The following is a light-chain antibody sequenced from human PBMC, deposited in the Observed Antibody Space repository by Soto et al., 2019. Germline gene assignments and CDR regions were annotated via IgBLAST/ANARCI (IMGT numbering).Light chain of an antibody. CDR1: QSVRSN. J-gene: IGKJ1*01. CDR2: GAS. Sequence: EIVMTQSPATLSVSPGERATLSCRASQSVRSNLAWYQQKPGQAPRLLIYGASTSATGIPARFSGSGSGTEFTLTISSLQSEDFAVYYCQQYNNWHPWTFGQGTKVEIK. V-gene: IGKV3-15*01. CDR3: QQYNNWHPWT.